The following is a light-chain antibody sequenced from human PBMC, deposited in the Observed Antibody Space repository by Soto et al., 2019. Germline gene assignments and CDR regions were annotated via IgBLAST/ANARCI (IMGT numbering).Light chain of an antibody. V-gene: IGKV3-11*01. CDR3: QQRHMLPIT. Sequence: EVVLTQSPVTLSLSPGERATLSCRASQSFRGLLAWYQQKPAQAPRLLIYDAYNRATGIPPMFSGSGSGTDFTLTISSLEPEDSAVYYCQQRHMLPITFGQGTRLEIK. CDR1: QSFRGL. J-gene: IGKJ5*01. CDR2: DAY.